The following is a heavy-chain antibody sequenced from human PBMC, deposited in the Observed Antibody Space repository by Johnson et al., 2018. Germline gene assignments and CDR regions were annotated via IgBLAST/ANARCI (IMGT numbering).Heavy chain of an antibody. CDR1: GFTFSSYA. Sequence: VQLVESGGGVVQPGRSXRLSCAASGFTFSSYAMHWVRQAPGKGLEWVAVISYDGSNKYYADSVKGRFTISRDNSKNTLYLQMNSLRAEDTAVYYCARASDYGGNSEDYMDVWGKGTTVTVSS. D-gene: IGHD4-23*01. CDR2: ISYDGSNK. J-gene: IGHJ6*03. CDR3: ARASDYGGNSEDYMDV. V-gene: IGHV3-30-3*01.